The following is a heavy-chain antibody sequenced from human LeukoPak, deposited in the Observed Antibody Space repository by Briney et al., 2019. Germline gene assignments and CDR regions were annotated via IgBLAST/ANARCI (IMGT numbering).Heavy chain of an antibody. Sequence: PGESLEISCKGSGYSFTSYWIGWVRQMPGKGLEWMGIIYPGDSDTRYSPSFQGQVTISADKSISTAYLQWSSLKASDSAMYYCARPRDSSGSNFDYWGQGTLVTVSS. D-gene: IGHD3-22*01. CDR3: ARPRDSSGSNFDY. J-gene: IGHJ4*02. V-gene: IGHV5-51*01. CDR1: GYSFTSYW. CDR2: IYPGDSDT.